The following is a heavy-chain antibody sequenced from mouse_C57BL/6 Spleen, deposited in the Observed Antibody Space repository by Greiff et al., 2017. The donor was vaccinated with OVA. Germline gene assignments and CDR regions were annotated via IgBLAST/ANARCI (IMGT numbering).Heavy chain of an antibody. D-gene: IGHD4-1*01. CDR1: GYSFTGYY. V-gene: IGHV1-42*01. J-gene: IGHJ2*01. CDR2: INPSTGGT. CDR3: ARSPNWDGTPFDY. Sequence: VQLQQSGPELVKPGASVKLSCKASGYSFTGYYMNWVKQSPEKSLEWIGEINPSTGGTTYNQKFKAKATLTVDKSSSTAYMQLKSLTSEDSAVYYCARSPNWDGTPFDYWGQGTTLTVSS.